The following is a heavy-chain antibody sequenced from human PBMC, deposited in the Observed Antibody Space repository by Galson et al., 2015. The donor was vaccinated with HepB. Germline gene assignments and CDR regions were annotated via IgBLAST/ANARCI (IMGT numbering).Heavy chain of an antibody. V-gene: IGHV3-23*01. Sequence: SLRLSCAASGFTFSSYAMSWVRQAPGKGLEWVSAISNSGGRTYYADSVKGRFTISRDNSKNTLYLQMNSVRAEDTAVYYCANSAPPFYYGSGSHDYWGQGTLVTVSS. J-gene: IGHJ4*02. D-gene: IGHD3-10*01. CDR2: ISNSGGRT. CDR3: ANSAPPFYYGSGSHDY. CDR1: GFTFSSYA.